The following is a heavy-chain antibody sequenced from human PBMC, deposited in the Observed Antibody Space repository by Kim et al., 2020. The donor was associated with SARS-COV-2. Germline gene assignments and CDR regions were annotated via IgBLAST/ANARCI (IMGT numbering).Heavy chain of an antibody. CDR2: ISYDGSNK. CDR3: ARDRTGYSWSTKYYFDY. J-gene: IGHJ4*01. D-gene: IGHD5-18*01. CDR1: GFLFSSYA. Sequence: GGSLGLSCAASGFLFSSYAMHWVRQAPGKGLEWVAVISYDGSNKYYAGSVKGRFAISRDNSKNTLYLQMNSLRAEDTAVYYCARDRTGYSWSTKYYFDY. V-gene: IGHV3-30*09.